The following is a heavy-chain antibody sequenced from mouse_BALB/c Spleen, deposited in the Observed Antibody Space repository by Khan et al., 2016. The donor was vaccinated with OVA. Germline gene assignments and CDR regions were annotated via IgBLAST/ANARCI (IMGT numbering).Heavy chain of an antibody. D-gene: IGHD1-1*01. Sequence: VQLKQSGPELVKPGASLKISCKASGYSFTDYTMNWVQQSHGKNLEWIGLINPYNGFTSYNQKFKGKATLTVDKSSSTVYLELLRLTSEDSAVYYCARGNYYGSNSWFAYWGQGTLVTVSA. CDR1: GYSFTDYT. J-gene: IGHJ3*01. CDR2: INPYNGFT. CDR3: ARGNYYGSNSWFAY. V-gene: IGHV1-26*01.